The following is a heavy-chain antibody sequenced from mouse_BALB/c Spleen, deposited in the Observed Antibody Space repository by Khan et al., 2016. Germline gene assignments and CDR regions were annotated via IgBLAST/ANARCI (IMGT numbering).Heavy chain of an antibody. CDR1: GYSITSDYA. CDR2: IIYSGST. CDR3: ARTPTAYYAMDY. V-gene: IGHV3-2*02. J-gene: IGHJ4*01. D-gene: IGHD1-2*01. Sequence: VQLQQSGPGLVKPSQSLSLTCTVTGYSITSDYAWNWIRQFPGNKLEWMGYIIYSGSTRYYPSLKSRISVTRDTSKNQFFLQLNSVTTEDTATSYCARTPTAYYAMDYWGQGTSVTVSS.